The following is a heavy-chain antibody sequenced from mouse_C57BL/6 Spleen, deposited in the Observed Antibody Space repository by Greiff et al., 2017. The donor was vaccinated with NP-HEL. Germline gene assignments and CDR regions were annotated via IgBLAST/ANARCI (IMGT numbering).Heavy chain of an antibody. V-gene: IGHV1-42*01. D-gene: IGHD2-1*01. CDR3: ERGDGNYGYYAMDY. J-gene: IGHJ4*01. CDR1: GYSFTGYY. Sequence: VQLQQSGPELVKPGASVKISCKASGYSFTGYYMNWVKQSPEKSLEWIGEINPSTGGTTYNQKFKAKATLTVDKSSSTAYMQLKSLTSEDSAVYYFERGDGNYGYYAMDYWGQGTSVTVSS. CDR2: INPSTGGT.